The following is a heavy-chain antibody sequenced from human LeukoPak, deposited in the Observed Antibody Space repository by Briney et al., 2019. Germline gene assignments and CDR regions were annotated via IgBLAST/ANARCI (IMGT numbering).Heavy chain of an antibody. Sequence: PSETLSLTCTVPGDSISSYYWSWIRQPPGQGLEWIAYMHNGVHTNYNPSLKSRVTISGDTYKNQFSLKLSSVTAADTAVYFCAATIKRDYGDTVLNYWGQGTLVTVSS. CDR3: AATIKRDYGDTVLNY. D-gene: IGHD4/OR15-4a*01. CDR1: GDSISSYY. J-gene: IGHJ4*02. CDR2: MHNGVHT. V-gene: IGHV4-59*01.